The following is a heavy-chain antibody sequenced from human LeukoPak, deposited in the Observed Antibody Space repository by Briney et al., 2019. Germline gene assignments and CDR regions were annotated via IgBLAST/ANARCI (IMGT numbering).Heavy chain of an antibody. D-gene: IGHD3-22*01. V-gene: IGHV3-21*01. CDR2: ISSSSSYI. Sequence: GGSLRLSCAASGFTFDDYAMHWVRQAPGKGLEWVSSISSSSSYIYYADSVKGRFTISRDNAKNSLYLQMNSLRAEDTAVYYCARDGPFYDSSGSSFDYWGQGTLVTVSS. CDR3: ARDGPFYDSSGSSFDY. CDR1: GFTFDDYA. J-gene: IGHJ4*02.